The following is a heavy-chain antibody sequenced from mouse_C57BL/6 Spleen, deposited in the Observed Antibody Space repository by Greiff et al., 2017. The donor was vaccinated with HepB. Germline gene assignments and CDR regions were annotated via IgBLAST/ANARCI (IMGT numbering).Heavy chain of an antibody. Sequence: VQLQQSGAELVRPGASVTLSCKASGYTFTDYEMHWVKQTPVHGLEWIGAIDPETGGTAYNQKFKGKAILTADKSSSTAYMELRSLTSEDSAVYYCTSYSNYDWYFDVWGTGTTVTVSS. D-gene: IGHD2-5*01. CDR2: IDPETGGT. CDR3: TSYSNYDWYFDV. CDR1: GYTFTDYE. J-gene: IGHJ1*03. V-gene: IGHV1-15*01.